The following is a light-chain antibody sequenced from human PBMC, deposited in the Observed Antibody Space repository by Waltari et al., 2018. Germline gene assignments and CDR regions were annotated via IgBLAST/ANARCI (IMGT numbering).Light chain of an antibody. J-gene: IGKJ1*01. Sequence: EIVMTQSPATLSVSLGERATHSCRARQSVSSNLAWYQQKPGQAPRLLMYGASTRATGIPARFSGSGSGTEFTLTISSLQSEDFAVYYCQQYNNWPSLTFGQGTKVEIK. CDR3: QQYNNWPSLT. CDR1: QSVSSN. CDR2: GAS. V-gene: IGKV3-15*01.